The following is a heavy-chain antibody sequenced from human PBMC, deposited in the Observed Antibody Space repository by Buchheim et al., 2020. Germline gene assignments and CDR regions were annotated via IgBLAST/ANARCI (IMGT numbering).Heavy chain of an antibody. D-gene: IGHD1-26*01. Sequence: EVHLVESGGGLVEPGGSLRLSCIASKFTFTTYTLTWVRQAPGKGLEWVSAISGSGGSTYYADSVKGRFTISRDNSKNTLYLQMNSLRAEDTAVYYCAKSELHRYYFDYWGQGTL. CDR3: AKSELHRYYFDY. CDR2: ISGSGGST. J-gene: IGHJ4*02. CDR1: KFTFTTYT. V-gene: IGHV3-23*04.